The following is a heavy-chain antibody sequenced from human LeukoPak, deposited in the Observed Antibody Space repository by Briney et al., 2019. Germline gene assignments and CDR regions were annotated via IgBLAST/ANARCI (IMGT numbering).Heavy chain of an antibody. J-gene: IGHJ3*02. D-gene: IGHD3-22*01. CDR2: INHSGST. Sequence: SETLSLTCAVYGGSFSGYYWSWIRQPPGKGLEWIGEINHSGSTNYNPSLKSRVTISVDTSKNQFSLKLSSVTAADTAVYYCARETLYYYDSSGYYLDAFDIWGQGTMVTVSS. V-gene: IGHV4-34*01. CDR1: GGSFSGYY. CDR3: ARETLYYYDSSGYYLDAFDI.